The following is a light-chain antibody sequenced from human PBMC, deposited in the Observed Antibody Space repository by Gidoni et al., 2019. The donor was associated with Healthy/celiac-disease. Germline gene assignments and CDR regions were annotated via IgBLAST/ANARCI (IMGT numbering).Light chain of an antibody. CDR1: QDISNY. Sequence: DIQMTPSPSSLSASVGYRVTITCQASQDISNYLNWYQQKPGKAPKLLIYDASNLETGVPSRFSGSGSGTDFTFTISSLQPEDIATYYCQQYDNLPSFGGGTKVEIK. J-gene: IGKJ4*01. CDR3: QQYDNLPS. V-gene: IGKV1-33*01. CDR2: DAS.